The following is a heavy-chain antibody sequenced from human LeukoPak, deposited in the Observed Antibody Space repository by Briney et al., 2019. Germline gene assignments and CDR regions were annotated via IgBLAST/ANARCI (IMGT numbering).Heavy chain of an antibody. Sequence: ASAKVSCKVSGNTLTESSIHWVRQAPGKDLAWVGGFDPEVGGTVYAQKFQGRVTMTEDTSTDTAYMDLSSLRSEDTAVYYCATAYDTSGYGPFDMWGQGTMVTVST. CDR2: FDPEVGGT. V-gene: IGHV1-24*01. J-gene: IGHJ3*02. D-gene: IGHD3-22*01. CDR3: ATAYDTSGYGPFDM. CDR1: GNTLTESS.